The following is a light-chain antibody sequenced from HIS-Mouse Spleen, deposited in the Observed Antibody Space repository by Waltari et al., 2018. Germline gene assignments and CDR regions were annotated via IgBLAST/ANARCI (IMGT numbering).Light chain of an antibody. CDR3: SSYTSSSTRV. Sequence: QSALTQPASVSGSPGQSLTISCTGTSSDVGGYNYVSWYQQPPGKAPKLMIYDVSNRPSGVSNRFSGSKSGNTASLTISGLQAEDEADYYCSSYTSSSTRVFGGGTKLTVL. CDR2: DVS. V-gene: IGLV2-14*03. CDR1: SSDVGGYNY. J-gene: IGLJ3*02.